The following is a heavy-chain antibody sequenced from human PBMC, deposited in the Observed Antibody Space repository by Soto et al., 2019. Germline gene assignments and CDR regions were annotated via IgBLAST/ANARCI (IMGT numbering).Heavy chain of an antibody. CDR3: ATYYFGSGSYYRFDN. V-gene: IGHV1-18*01. CDR2: ISASDGST. J-gene: IGHJ4*02. D-gene: IGHD3-10*01. CDR1: GYAFSFG. Sequence: ASVKVSCKASGYAFSFGFSWVRQAPGQGLEWMGWISASDGSTNSAQKFRGRISLTTDTSTHTAYLDLLSLTSDDTAVYFCATYYFGSGSYYRFDNWGQGTLVTVS.